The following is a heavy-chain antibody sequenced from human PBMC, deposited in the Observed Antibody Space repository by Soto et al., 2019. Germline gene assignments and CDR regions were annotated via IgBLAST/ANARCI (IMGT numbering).Heavy chain of an antibody. V-gene: IGHV2-5*02. D-gene: IGHD6-13*01. Sequence: TLVNPTQTLTLTCTFSGFSLSTSGVGVGWIRQPPGKALECLALIYWDDDKRYSPSLKSRLTITKDTSKNQVVLTMTNMDPVDTATYYCAHSLIYSSSWYGMRYYYYGMHVPGQATTVTVYS. CDR2: IYWDDDK. J-gene: IGHJ6*02. CDR3: AHSLIYSSSWYGMRYYYYGMHV. CDR1: GFSLSTSGVG.